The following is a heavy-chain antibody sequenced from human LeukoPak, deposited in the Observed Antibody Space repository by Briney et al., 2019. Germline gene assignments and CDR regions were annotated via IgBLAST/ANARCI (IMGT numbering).Heavy chain of an antibody. CDR2: INPNSGGT. V-gene: IGHV1-2*02. Sequence: ASVKVSCKASGYTFTGYYMHWVRQAPGRGLEWMGWINPNSGGTNYAQKFQGRVTMTRDTSISTAYMELSRLRSDDTAVYYCAREVARYYDSSGYYRGFQHWGQGTLVTVSS. D-gene: IGHD3-22*01. J-gene: IGHJ1*01. CDR1: GYTFTGYY. CDR3: AREVARYYDSSGYYRGFQH.